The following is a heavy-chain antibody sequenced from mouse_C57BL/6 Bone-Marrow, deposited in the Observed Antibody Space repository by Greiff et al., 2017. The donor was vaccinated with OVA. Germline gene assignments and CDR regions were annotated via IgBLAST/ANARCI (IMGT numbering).Heavy chain of an antibody. V-gene: IGHV5-15*01. CDR1: GFTFSDYG. CDR3: ARPYYGSSYWYFEV. D-gene: IGHD1-1*01. Sequence: EVHLVESGGGLVQPGGSLKLSCAASGFTFSDYGMAWVRQAPRKGPEWVAFISNLAYSIYYADTVTGRFTISRENAKNTLYLEMSSLRSEDTAMYYCARPYYGSSYWYFEVWGTGTTVTVAS. CDR2: ISNLAYSI. J-gene: IGHJ1*03.